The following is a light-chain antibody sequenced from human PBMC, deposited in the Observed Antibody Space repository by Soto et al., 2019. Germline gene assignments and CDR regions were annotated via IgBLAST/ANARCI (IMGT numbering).Light chain of an antibody. CDR2: GAF. CDR3: QQYVSLPIT. V-gene: IGKV3-20*01. Sequence: EIVLTQSPGTLSLPPEERATLSCRASQSISSSYLAWYQQKPGQAPRLLIYGAFSRATGIPDRFSGSGSGTDFTLTINRVAPEDFAVYYCQQYVSLPITFGQGTRLEIK. J-gene: IGKJ5*01. CDR1: QSISSSY.